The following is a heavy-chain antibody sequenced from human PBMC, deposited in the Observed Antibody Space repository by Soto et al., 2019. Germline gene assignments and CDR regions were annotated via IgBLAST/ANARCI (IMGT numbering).Heavy chain of an antibody. Sequence: GGSLRLSCAASGFTFSDYYMSWIRQAPGQGREWVSYISSSGSTIYYADSVKGRFTIARDNAKNSLYPQINSLRAEDTAVYYCARDRVVGATGWFDPWGQGTLVTVSS. D-gene: IGHD1-26*01. CDR3: ARDRVVGATGWFDP. CDR2: ISSSGSTI. CDR1: GFTFSDYY. J-gene: IGHJ5*02. V-gene: IGHV3-11*01.